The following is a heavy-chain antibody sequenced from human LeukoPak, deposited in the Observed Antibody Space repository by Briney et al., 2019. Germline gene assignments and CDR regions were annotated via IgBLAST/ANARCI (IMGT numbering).Heavy chain of an antibody. CDR1: GFTFSSYE. J-gene: IGHJ4*02. CDR2: ICRAGTTI. Sequence: GGSLRLSCAASGFTFSSYEMNWVRQAPGKGLEGVSYICRAGTTIYYADSVKGRFTISRDNTKSLLFLQMNNLRAEDTAVYYGSRRLVYGSGGEAFDYWGQGTLVTVSS. CDR3: SRRLVYGSGGEAFDY. D-gene: IGHD3-10*01. V-gene: IGHV3-48*03.